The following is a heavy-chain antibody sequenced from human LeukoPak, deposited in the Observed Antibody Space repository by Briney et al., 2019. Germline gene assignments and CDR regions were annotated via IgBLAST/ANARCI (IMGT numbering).Heavy chain of an antibody. Sequence: ASVKVSCKASGGTFSSYTISWVRQAPGQGLEWMGRIIPILGIANYAQKFQGRATITADKSTSTAYMELSSLRSEDTAVYYCARDCSSTSCYWYYYGMDVWGQGTTVTVSS. CDR3: ARDCSSTSCYWYYYGMDV. D-gene: IGHD2-2*01. V-gene: IGHV1-69*02. CDR2: IIPILGIA. J-gene: IGHJ6*02. CDR1: GGTFSSYT.